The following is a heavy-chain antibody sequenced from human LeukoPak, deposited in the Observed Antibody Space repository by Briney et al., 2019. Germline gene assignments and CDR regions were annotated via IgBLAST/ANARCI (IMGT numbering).Heavy chain of an antibody. CDR3: ARGLELDY. D-gene: IGHD1-7*01. V-gene: IGHV4-30-4*01. CDR2: IYYSGST. CDR1: GGPISSGDYY. J-gene: IGHJ4*02. Sequence: SETLSPTCTVSGGPISSGDYYWSWIRPPPGKGLEWIGYIYYSGSTYYNPSLKSRVTISVDTSKNQFSLKLSSVTAADTAVYYCARGLELDYWGQGTLVTVSS.